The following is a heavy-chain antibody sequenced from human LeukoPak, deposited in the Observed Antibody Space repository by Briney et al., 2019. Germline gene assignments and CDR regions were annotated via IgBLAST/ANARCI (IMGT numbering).Heavy chain of an antibody. CDR3: ASLYSSSWPDAFDI. V-gene: IGHV4-61*02. Sequence: SETLSLTCTVSGGSISSGSYYWSWIRQPAGKGLEWIGRIYTSGSTNYNPSLKSRVTISVDTSKNQFSLKRSSVTAADTAVYYCASLYSSSWPDAFDIWGQGTMVTVSS. CDR2: IYTSGST. CDR1: GGSISSGSYY. J-gene: IGHJ3*02. D-gene: IGHD6-13*01.